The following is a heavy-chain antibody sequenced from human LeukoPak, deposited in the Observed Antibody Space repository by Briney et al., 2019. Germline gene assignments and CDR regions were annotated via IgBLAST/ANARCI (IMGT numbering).Heavy chain of an antibody. CDR3: ARGGAVAGTDKFDY. CDR1: GFNFSDYY. Sequence: GGPLRLSCAASGFNFSDYYMSWIRPAPGKGLEWVSYISSSRSYTNYADSVKGRFTISRDNAKNSLYPQMNSLRAEDTAVYYCARGGAVAGTDKFDYWGQGTLVTVSS. V-gene: IGHV3-11*05. J-gene: IGHJ4*02. CDR2: ISSSRSYT. D-gene: IGHD6-19*01.